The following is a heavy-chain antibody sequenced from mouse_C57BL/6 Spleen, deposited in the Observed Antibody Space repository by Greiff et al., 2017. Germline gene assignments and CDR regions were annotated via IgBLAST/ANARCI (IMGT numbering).Heavy chain of an antibody. CDR1: GYTFTSYW. Sequence: QVQLQQPGAELVKPGASVKMSCKASGYTFTSYWITWVKQRPGQGLEWIGDIYPGSGSTNYNEKFKSKATLTVDTSSSTAYMQLSSLTSEDSAVYYCARRVYDYESAMDYWGQGTSVTVSS. CDR3: ARRVYDYESAMDY. D-gene: IGHD2-4*01. J-gene: IGHJ4*01. V-gene: IGHV1-55*01. CDR2: IYPGSGST.